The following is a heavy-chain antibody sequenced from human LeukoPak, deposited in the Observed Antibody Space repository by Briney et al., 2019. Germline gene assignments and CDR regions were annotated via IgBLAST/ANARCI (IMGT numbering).Heavy chain of an antibody. Sequence: GGSLRLSCAASGFTFHDYAMHWVRQAPGKGLEWVSLINWDGGSTYYGDSVKGRFIISRDNSKNSLYLQMNSLRAEDTALYYCARTYGLGRAPRYNYGMAVWGQGTTVTVSS. J-gene: IGHJ6*02. V-gene: IGHV3-43D*03. CDR1: GFTFHDYA. CDR3: ARTYGLGRAPRYNYGMAV. CDR2: INWDGGST. D-gene: IGHD3-10*01.